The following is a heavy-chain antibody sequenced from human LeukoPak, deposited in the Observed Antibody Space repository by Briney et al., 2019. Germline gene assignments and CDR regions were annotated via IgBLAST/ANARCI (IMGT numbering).Heavy chain of an antibody. CDR3: ARGGGYCSGGSCRDFDY. CDR2: INHSGST. V-gene: IGHV4-34*01. J-gene: IGHJ4*02. CDR1: GGSFSGYY. Sequence: PSETLSLTCAVYGGSFSGYYWSWIRQPPGKGLEWIGEINHSGSTNYNPSLKGRVTISVDTSKNQFSLKLSSVTAADTAVYYCARGGGYCSGGSCRDFDYWGQGTLVTVSS. D-gene: IGHD2-15*01.